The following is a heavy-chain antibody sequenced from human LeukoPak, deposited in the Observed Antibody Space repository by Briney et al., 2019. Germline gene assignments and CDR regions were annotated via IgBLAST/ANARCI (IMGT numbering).Heavy chain of an antibody. CDR1: GFTFSSYW. V-gene: IGHV3-7*01. CDR2: IKQDGSEK. Sequence: GGSLRLSCAASGFTFSSYWMSWVRQAPEKGLEWVANIKQDGSEKYYVDSVKGRFTISRDNAKNSLYLQMNSLRAEDTAVYYCAREKRAYSSSWIPDAFDIWGQGTMVTVSS. CDR3: AREKRAYSSSWIPDAFDI. D-gene: IGHD6-13*01. J-gene: IGHJ3*02.